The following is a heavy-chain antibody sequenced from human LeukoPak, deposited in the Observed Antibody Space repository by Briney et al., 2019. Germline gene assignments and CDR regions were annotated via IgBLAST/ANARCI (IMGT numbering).Heavy chain of an antibody. CDR1: GGPFSGYY. V-gene: IGHV4-34*01. J-gene: IGHJ5*02. CDR2: INHSGST. Sequence: SETLSLTCAVYGGPFSGYYWSWIRQPPGKGLEWIGEINHSGSTNYNPSLKSRVTISVDTSKNQFSLKLSSVTAADTAVYYCARLPPKEPRWFDPWGQGTLVTVSS. CDR3: ARLPPKEPRWFDP. D-gene: IGHD1-14*01.